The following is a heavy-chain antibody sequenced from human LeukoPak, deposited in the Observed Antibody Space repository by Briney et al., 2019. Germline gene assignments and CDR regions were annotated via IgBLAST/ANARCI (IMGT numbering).Heavy chain of an antibody. D-gene: IGHD3-10*01. J-gene: IGHJ4*02. Sequence: SETLSLTCTVSGDSISSSSYYWGWIRQPPGKGLEWIGCIYYSGSTYYNPSLKSRVTISVDTSKNQFSLKLSSVTAADTAVYYCARRVPGELLSADYFDYWGQGTLVTVSS. CDR2: IYYSGST. CDR3: ARRVPGELLSADYFDY. CDR1: GDSISSSSYY. V-gene: IGHV4-39*01.